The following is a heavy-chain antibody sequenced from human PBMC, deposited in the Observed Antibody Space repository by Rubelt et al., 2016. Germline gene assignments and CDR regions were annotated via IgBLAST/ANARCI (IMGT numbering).Heavy chain of an antibody. V-gene: IGHV1-18*01. Sequence: QVQLVQSGAEVKKPGASVKVSCKASGYTFTSYGISWVRQAPGQGLEWMGWISAYNGNTNYAQKVQGKVTMTPGTSTGKAYMELRSLRSDDTAVYYCAGDTRYSSSSNFDYWGQGTLVTVSS. J-gene: IGHJ4*02. CDR1: GYTFTSYG. D-gene: IGHD6-13*01. CDR3: AGDTRYSSSSNFDY. CDR2: ISAYNGNT.